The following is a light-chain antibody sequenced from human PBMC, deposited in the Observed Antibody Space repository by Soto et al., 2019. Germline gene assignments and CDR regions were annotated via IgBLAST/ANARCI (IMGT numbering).Light chain of an antibody. J-gene: IGKJ1*01. CDR3: QQYGGSPWT. V-gene: IGKV3-20*01. Sequence: VLTQSPGTLSLSPGERAPLSCRASQSDSSSYLAWYQQKPGQAPRLLIYGTSSRATGIPDRFSGSGSGTDFTLTISRLEPEDFAVYYCQQYGGSPWTFGQGTKV. CDR2: GTS. CDR1: QSDSSSY.